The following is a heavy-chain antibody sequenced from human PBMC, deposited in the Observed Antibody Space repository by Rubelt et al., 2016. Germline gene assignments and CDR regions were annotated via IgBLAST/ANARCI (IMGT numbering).Heavy chain of an antibody. D-gene: IGHD2-2*01. V-gene: IGHV4-31*03. CDR2: IYYTGRS. Sequence: QVQLQESGPGLVKPSQTLSLTCTVSGGSISSGAYYWTWIRQHPGKGLEWIGYIYYTGRSSHNPSLKSRITTSVDTSKNQFALKLRSVTAADTAVYYCARDSTSFSLDYWGQGILVTVTS. CDR3: ARDSTSFSLDY. J-gene: IGHJ4*02. CDR1: GGSISSGAYY.